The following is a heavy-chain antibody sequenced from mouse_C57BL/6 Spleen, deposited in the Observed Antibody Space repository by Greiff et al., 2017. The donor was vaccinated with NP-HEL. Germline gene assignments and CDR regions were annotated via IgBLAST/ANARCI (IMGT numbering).Heavy chain of an antibody. V-gene: IGHV5-9*01. J-gene: IGHJ3*01. D-gene: IGHD2-4*01. CDR1: GFTFSSYT. Sequence: EVKLVESGGGLVKPGGSLKLSCAASGFTFSSYTMSWVRQTPEKRLEWVATISGGGGNTYYPDSVKGRFTISRDNAKNTLYLQMSSLRSEDTALYYCARVYYDYAWFAYWGQVTLVTVSA. CDR3: ARVYYDYAWFAY. CDR2: ISGGGGNT.